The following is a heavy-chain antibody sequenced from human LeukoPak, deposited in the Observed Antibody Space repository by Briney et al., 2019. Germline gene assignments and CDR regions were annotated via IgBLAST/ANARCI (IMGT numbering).Heavy chain of an antibody. CDR2: INPSGGST. D-gene: IGHD2-2*01. J-gene: IGHJ4*02. CDR3: ALEYCSSTSCYYFDY. CDR1: GYTFTSYY. Sequence: ASVKVSCKASGYTFTSYYMHWVRQAPGQGLEWMGIINPSGGSTSYAQKFQGRVTMTRDTSTSTVYMELSSLRSEDTAVYYCALEYCSSTSCYYFDYWGQGTLVTVSS. V-gene: IGHV1-46*01.